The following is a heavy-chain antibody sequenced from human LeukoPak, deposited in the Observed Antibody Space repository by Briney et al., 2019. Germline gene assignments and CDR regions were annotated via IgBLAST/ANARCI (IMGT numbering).Heavy chain of an antibody. Sequence: SETLSLTCTVSGGSISRDGYYWSWIRQNPGKGLEWIGYISYTGSTYYNPSLKSRVTMSVDTSKSHLSLKLNSATAADTAVYYCARLWFGELFLDSWGQGVLVTVSS. V-gene: IGHV4-31*03. CDR2: ISYTGST. CDR3: ARLWFGELFLDS. J-gene: IGHJ4*02. D-gene: IGHD3-10*01. CDR1: GGSISRDGYY.